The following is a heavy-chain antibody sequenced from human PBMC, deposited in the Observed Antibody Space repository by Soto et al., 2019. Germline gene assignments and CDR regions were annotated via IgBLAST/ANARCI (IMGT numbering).Heavy chain of an antibody. J-gene: IGHJ5*01. CDR2: TYYRSNWYT. D-gene: IGHD2-8*01. CDR1: GDSVSTNSAT. V-gene: IGHV6-1*01. CDR3: ARLIGNSWLDS. Sequence: SQTLSLTCAISGDSVSTNSATWDWIRQSPSRCLEWLGMTYYRSNWYTDYAVSVKGRITISPDTSNNQLSLQLNSVTPDDTVVYYCARLIGNSWLDSWGQGTLVSVSS.